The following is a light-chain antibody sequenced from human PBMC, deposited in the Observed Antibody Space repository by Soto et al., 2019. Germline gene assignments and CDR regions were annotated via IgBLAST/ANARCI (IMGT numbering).Light chain of an antibody. J-gene: IGKJ4*01. CDR2: GAS. V-gene: IGKV3-15*01. CDR1: QTLYNN. CDR3: QQYSDWPLT. Sequence: EIVMTQSPATLSVSPGERATLSCRASQTLYNNLAWYQQKLGQAPRLLIYGASARATDIPARFIGSGSGTEFPLTISGLQSEDFAIYYCQQYSDWPLTFGGGTKVEIK.